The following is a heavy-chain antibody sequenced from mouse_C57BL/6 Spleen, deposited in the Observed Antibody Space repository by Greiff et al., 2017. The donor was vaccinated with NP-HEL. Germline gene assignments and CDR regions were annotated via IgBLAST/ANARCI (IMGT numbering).Heavy chain of an antibody. J-gene: IGHJ4*01. Sequence: DVMLVESGGDLVKPGGSLKLSCAASGFTFSSYGMSWVRQTPDKRLEWVATISSGGSYTYYPDSVKGRFTISRDNAKNTLYLQMSSLKSEDTAMYYCARLYEGGAMDYWGQGTSVTVSS. CDR3: ARLYEGGAMDY. D-gene: IGHD1-1*01. V-gene: IGHV5-6*02. CDR2: ISSGGSYT. CDR1: GFTFSSYG.